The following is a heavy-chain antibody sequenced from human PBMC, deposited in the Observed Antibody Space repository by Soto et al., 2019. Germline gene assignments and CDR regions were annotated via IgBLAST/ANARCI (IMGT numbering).Heavy chain of an antibody. J-gene: IGHJ4*02. Sequence: ETRSLTCAVSCGYISSSHGGCWVRQPPGKGLECIGEIYHSGSTNYNPSLKSRVTISVDKSKNQLYLKMSSVTAADTAVYYWARDKRAAAGSLGNGGQGTLDTVSS. CDR3: ARDKRAAAGSLGN. D-gene: IGHD6-13*01. V-gene: IGHV4-4*02. CDR1: CGYISSSHG. CDR2: IYHSGST.